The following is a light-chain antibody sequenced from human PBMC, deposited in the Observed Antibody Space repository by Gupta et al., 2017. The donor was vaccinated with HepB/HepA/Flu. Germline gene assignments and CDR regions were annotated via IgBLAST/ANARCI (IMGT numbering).Light chain of an antibody. CDR2: WAS. CDR1: QSVLYSYNNKSY. CDR3: QQYVTTPLT. Sequence: DIVRTQSPDSMTVSLGERATIKCKSSQSVLYSYNNKSYLAWYQQRPGQPPKLLIYWASTRESGVPDRFSGSGSGTDFTLTISSLQAEDVAVYYCQQYVTTPLTFGGGTKVEIK. J-gene: IGKJ4*01. V-gene: IGKV4-1*01.